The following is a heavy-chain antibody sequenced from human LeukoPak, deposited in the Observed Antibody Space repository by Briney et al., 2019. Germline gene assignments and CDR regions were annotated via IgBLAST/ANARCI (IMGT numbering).Heavy chain of an antibody. CDR2: ISSSGSTT. J-gene: IGHJ4*02. D-gene: IGHD5-12*01. V-gene: IGHV3-48*03. Sequence: PGGSLRLSCAASGLTFSSYEMNWVRQAPGKGLEWVSYISSSGSTTYYADSVKGRFTISRDNAKNSLYLQMNSLRAEDTAVYYCARTMATIDFDYWGQGTLVTVSS. CDR1: GLTFSSYE. CDR3: ARTMATIDFDY.